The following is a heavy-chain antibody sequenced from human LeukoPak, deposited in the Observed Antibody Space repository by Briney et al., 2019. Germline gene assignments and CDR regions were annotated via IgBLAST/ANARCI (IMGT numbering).Heavy chain of an antibody. V-gene: IGHV4-38-2*02. Sequence: SETLSLTCTVSGFSISSGYYWGWIRQPPGKGPEWIGSISHTGSTFYNPSLKSRVTISIDTSKIQFSLKLRSVTAADTAMYYCARGAEKIVAAMSRWGQGTLVTVSS. CDR1: GFSISSGYY. CDR2: ISHTGST. J-gene: IGHJ1*01. D-gene: IGHD5-12*01. CDR3: ARGAEKIVAAMSR.